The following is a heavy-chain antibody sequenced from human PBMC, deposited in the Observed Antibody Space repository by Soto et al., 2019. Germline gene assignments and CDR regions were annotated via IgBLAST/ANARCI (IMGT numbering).Heavy chain of an antibody. D-gene: IGHD6-13*01. CDR1: GFTFSSYW. CDR2: IKHDGSEK. V-gene: IGHV3-7*01. Sequence: GGSLRLSCAASGFTFSSYWMSWVRQAPGKGLEWVASIKHDGSEKYYVDSVKGRLTISRDNAKNSLYLQMNSLRAEDTAVYYCARDPEGNSSWYLSDYWGQGTLVTVSS. CDR3: ARDPEGNSSWYLSDY. J-gene: IGHJ4*02.